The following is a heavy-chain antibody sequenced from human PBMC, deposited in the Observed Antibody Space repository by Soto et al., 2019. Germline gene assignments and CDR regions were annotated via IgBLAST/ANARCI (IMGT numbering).Heavy chain of an antibody. J-gene: IGHJ4*02. CDR3: ARGEEGSGRIFDY. V-gene: IGHV6-1*01. CDR2: TYYRSKWYN. CDR1: GDSVSSNTAG. Sequence: QVQLQQSGPGLVKPSQTLSLTCTISGDSVSSNTAGWNWIRQSPSRGLEWLGRTYYRSKWYNDYAVFVKSRLIINPDTSKNQFSLQLSSVTPEDTAVYYCARGEEGSGRIFDYWGQGTLVTVPS. D-gene: IGHD3-10*01.